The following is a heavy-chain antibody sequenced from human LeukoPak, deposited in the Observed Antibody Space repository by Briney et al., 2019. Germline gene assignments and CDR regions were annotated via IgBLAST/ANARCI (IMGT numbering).Heavy chain of an antibody. CDR2: IYYSGST. J-gene: IGHJ4*02. V-gene: IGHV4-31*03. D-gene: IGHD3-22*01. Sequence: PSQTLSLTCTVSGGSISSGSYYWGWIRQPPGKGLEWIGYIYYSGSTYYNPSLKSRVTISVDTPKNQFSLKLSSVTAADTAVYYCARVYKETYDSSGYYLGGPVDYWGQGTLVTVSS. CDR3: ARVYKETYDSSGYYLGGPVDY. CDR1: GGSISSGSYY.